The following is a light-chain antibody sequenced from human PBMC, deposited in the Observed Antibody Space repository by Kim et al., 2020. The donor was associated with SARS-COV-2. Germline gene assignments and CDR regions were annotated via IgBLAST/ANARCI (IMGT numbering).Light chain of an antibody. CDR1: QNIDKW. V-gene: IGKV1-5*03. J-gene: IGKJ4*01. Sequence: DIQMTQSPSTLSASVGDRVTVTCRASQNIDKWLAWYQQKPGKAPKLLISGASTSATGVPSRFSGSGFGTDFTLTISSLQPDDLASYYCQQDLSFPLTFGGGTKVYIK. CDR3: QQDLSFPLT. CDR2: GAS.